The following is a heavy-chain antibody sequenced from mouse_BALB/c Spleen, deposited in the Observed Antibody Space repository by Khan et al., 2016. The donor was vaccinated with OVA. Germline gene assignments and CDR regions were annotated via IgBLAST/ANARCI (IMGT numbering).Heavy chain of an antibody. CDR1: GFSLTSYG. CDR2: IWSDGSI. V-gene: IGHV2-6-1*01. CDR3: ARQPYYHYYIMDY. Sequence: QVQLKESGPGLVAPSQSLSITCTVSGFSLTSYGVHWVRQPPGKGLEWLGVIWSDGSITYSSVLKSRLSISKDNSKSQVFLKMNSLQTDDTAMYYCARQPYYHYYIMDYWGQGTSVTVSS. J-gene: IGHJ4*01. D-gene: IGHD2-10*01.